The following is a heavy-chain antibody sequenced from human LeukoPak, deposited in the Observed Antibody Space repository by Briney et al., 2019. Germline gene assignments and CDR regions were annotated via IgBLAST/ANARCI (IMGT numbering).Heavy chain of an antibody. CDR2: ISAYNGNT. Sequence: ASVKVSCKASGYTCTSYGISWVRQAPGQGLEWMGWISAYNGNTNYAQKLQGRVTMTTDTSTSTAYMELRSLRSDDTAVYYCARDVPSETDYGDYGVYDYWGQGTLVTVSS. D-gene: IGHD4-17*01. CDR1: GYTCTSYG. J-gene: IGHJ4*02. CDR3: ARDVPSETDYGDYGVYDY. V-gene: IGHV1-18*01.